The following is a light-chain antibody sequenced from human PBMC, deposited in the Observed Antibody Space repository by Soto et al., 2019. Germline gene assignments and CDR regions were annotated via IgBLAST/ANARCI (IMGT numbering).Light chain of an antibody. CDR3: QQYGLLLLT. Sequence: VLTQSPGTLSLSPGERATLSCRASQSVSSSHLAWYQQKPGQAPRLLIYGTSSRATGSPDRFSGSGSGTDFTLSISRLEPEDFAVYYCQQYGLLLLTFGGGTKVEIK. CDR2: GTS. CDR1: QSVSSSH. J-gene: IGKJ4*01. V-gene: IGKV3-20*01.